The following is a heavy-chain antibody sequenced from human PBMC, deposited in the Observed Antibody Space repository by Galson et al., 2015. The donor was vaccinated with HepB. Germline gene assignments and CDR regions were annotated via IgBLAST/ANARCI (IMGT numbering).Heavy chain of an antibody. CDR3: AKDPYLYSALAGTMAGFDY. J-gene: IGHJ4*02. Sequence: SLRLSCAASGLTFSNYGMHWVRQAPGKGLEWVAVISYDGSNKYYADSVKGRFTISRDNSKNTQYLQMNSLRAEDTALYYCAKDPYLYSALAGTMAGFDYWGQGTLVTVSS. V-gene: IGHV3-30*18. CDR2: ISYDGSNK. D-gene: IGHD6-19*01. CDR1: GLTFSNYG.